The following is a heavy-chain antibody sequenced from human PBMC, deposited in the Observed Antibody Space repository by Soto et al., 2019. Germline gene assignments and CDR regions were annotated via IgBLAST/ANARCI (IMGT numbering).Heavy chain of an antibody. CDR2: ISRRSSTI. D-gene: IGHD3-22*01. CDR3: ARALSGYDSSGG. V-gene: IGHV3-48*02. Sequence: PGGSLRLSCAASGFTFSSYSMNWVRQAPGKGLEWVSYISRRSSTIYYADSVKGRFTISRDNAKNSLYLQMNSLRDEDTAVYYCARALSGYDSSGGWGQGTLVTVSS. CDR1: GFTFSSYS. J-gene: IGHJ4*02.